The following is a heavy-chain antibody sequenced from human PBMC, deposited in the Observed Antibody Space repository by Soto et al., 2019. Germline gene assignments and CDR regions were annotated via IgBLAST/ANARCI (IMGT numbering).Heavy chain of an antibody. J-gene: IGHJ4*02. D-gene: IGHD6-19*01. CDR1: GYTFTSYG. V-gene: IGHV1-18*01. CDR2: ISAYYGKA. CDR3: ARFPPGAVAGTFFDY. Sequence: GASVKVSCKASGYTFTSYGISWVRQAPGQGLEWMGWISAYYGKANYAQKFQGRVTITADESTSTAYMELSSLRSEDTAVYYCARFPPGAVAGTFFDYWGQGTLVTVSS.